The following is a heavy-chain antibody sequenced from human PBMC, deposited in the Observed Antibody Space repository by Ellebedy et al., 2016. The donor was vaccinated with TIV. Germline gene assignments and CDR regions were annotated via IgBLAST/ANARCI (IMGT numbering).Heavy chain of an antibody. J-gene: IGHJ2*01. CDR1: GYSFTSYW. V-gene: IGHV5-10-1*01. CDR3: ARPHDYGDYVLGWWYFDL. D-gene: IGHD4-17*01. Sequence: GESLKISXKGSGYSFTSYWISWVRQMPGKGLEWMGRIDPSDSYTNYSPSFQGHVTISADKSISTAYLQWSSLKASDTAMYYCARPHDYGDYVLGWWYFDLWGRGTLVTVSS. CDR2: IDPSDSYT.